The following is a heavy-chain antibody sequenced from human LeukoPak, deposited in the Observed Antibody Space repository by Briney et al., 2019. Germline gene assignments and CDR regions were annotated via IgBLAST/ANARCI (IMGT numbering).Heavy chain of an antibody. D-gene: IGHD4-17*01. CDR1: GDSISSYY. Sequence: SETLSLTCTVSGDSISSYYWSWIRQSAGKGLEWIGRVYTTGSTNYNPSLKSRVSMSVDTSNNQFSLNLNSVTAADTAVYYCARHYKSTRTTVFDYWGQGTLVTVSS. J-gene: IGHJ4*02. CDR2: VYTTGST. V-gene: IGHV4-4*07. CDR3: ARHYKSTRTTVFDY.